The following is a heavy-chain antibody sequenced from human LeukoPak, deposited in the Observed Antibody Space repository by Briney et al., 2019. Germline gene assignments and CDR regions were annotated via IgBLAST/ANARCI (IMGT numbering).Heavy chain of an antibody. CDR3: ARQLGNYRPDQ. J-gene: IGHJ4*02. Sequence: GESLKISFKGSGYRFTSYWIVWVRQRPGKGLELMGIIYPGDSDTRYSPSFQGQVTISADKSSSTAYLQWSSLKASDTAIYYCARQLGNYRPDQWGQGTLVTVSS. CDR2: IYPGDSDT. CDR1: GYRFTSYW. D-gene: IGHD4-11*01. V-gene: IGHV5-51*01.